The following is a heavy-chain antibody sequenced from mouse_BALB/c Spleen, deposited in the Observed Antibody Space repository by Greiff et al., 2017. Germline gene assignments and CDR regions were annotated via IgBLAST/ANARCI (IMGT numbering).Heavy chain of an antibody. Sequence: EVQLVESGGGLVKPGGSLKLSCAASGFTFSDYYMYWVRQTPEKRLEWVATISDGGSYTYYPDSVKGRFTISRDNAKNNLYLQMSSLKSEDTAMYYCARVYGSSEGTSYFDYWGQGTTLTVSS. CDR1: GFTFSDYY. CDR3: ARVYGSSEGTSYFDY. V-gene: IGHV5-4*02. CDR2: ISDGGSYT. D-gene: IGHD1-1*01. J-gene: IGHJ2*01.